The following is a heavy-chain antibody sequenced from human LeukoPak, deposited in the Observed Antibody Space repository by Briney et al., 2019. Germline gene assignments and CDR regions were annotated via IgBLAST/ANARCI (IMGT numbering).Heavy chain of an antibody. CDR1: GFTFSSYS. CDR3: ARDLGGYDPLDY. CDR2: ISRSSSYI. J-gene: IGHJ4*02. D-gene: IGHD5-12*01. V-gene: IGHV3-21*01. Sequence: GGSLRLSCAASGFTFSSYSMNWVRQARGKGLEWVSSISRSSSYIYYADLVKGRFTNPRDNAKNSLYLQMNSPRAADTAVYYCARDLGGYDPLDYWGQGTLVTVSS.